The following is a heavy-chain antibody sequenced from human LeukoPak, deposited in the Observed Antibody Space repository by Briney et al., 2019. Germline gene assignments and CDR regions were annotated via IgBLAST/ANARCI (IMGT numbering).Heavy chain of an antibody. J-gene: IGHJ4*02. CDR1: GGSISSYY. CDR3: ARAEAVGLVDY. D-gene: IGHD4-23*01. Sequence: PSETLSLTCTVSGGSISSYYWSWIRQPPGKGLEWIGYIYYSGSTNYNPSLKSRVTISVDTSKNQFSLKLSSVTAADTAVYCCARAEAVGLVDYWGQGTLVTVSS. V-gene: IGHV4-59*08. CDR2: IYYSGST.